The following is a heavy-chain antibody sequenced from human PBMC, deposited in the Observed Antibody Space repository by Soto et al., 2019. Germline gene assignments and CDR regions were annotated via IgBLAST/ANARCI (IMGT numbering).Heavy chain of an antibody. CDR2: IYHSGNT. CDR3: ARRWGEGRVDY. V-gene: IGHV4-4*02. D-gene: IGHD3-10*01. J-gene: IGHJ4*02. CDR1: SGSISSSNW. Sequence: QVQLQESGQGLVKPSGTLSLTCAVSSGSISSSNWWSWVRQPPGKGLEWIGEIYHSGNTNYNPSLKSRVTMAVDKSRNQFSLKLSSVTAADTAVYYCARRWGEGRVDYWGQGTLVNVSS.